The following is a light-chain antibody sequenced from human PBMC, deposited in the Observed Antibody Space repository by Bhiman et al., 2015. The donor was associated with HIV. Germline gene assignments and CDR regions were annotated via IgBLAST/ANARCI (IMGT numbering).Light chain of an antibody. J-gene: IGLJ3*02. V-gene: IGLV2-11*01. CDR3: QSYDRSLREVV. Sequence: QSALTQPRSVSGSPGQSVTISCTGTSSDVGGYNYVSWYQQHPGKAPKLMIYDVSKRPSGVPDRFSGSKSGNTASLTISGLQAEDAADYYCQSYDRSLREVVFGGGTKLTVL. CDR1: SSDVGGYNY. CDR2: DVS.